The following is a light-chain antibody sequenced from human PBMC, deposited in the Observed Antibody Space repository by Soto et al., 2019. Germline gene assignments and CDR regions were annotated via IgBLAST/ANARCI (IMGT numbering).Light chain of an antibody. J-gene: IGLJ3*02. Sequence: QSALTQPPSASGSPGQSVTISCTGTSSDVGGYNYVSWYQQHPGKAPKLMIYEVSKRPSGVPDRFSGSKSGNTASLTVSGLQAEDEAEYYRGMFGGGTKLTVL. CDR2: EVS. V-gene: IGLV2-8*01. CDR1: SSDVGGYNY. CDR3: GM.